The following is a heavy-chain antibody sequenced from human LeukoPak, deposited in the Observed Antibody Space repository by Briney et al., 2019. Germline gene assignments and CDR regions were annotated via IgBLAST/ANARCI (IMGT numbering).Heavy chain of an antibody. CDR1: GYTFTGYY. J-gene: IGHJ1*01. CDR2: INPNRGGT. V-gene: IGHV1-2*02. CDR3: ARDYYDSSGYQQEYFQH. D-gene: IGHD3-22*01. Sequence: GASVKVSCKASGYTFTGYYMRWVRQAPGQGLEWMGWINPNRGGTNYAQKFQGRVTMTRDTSISTAYMELSRLRSDDTAVYYCARDYYDSSGYQQEYFQHWGQGTLVTVSS.